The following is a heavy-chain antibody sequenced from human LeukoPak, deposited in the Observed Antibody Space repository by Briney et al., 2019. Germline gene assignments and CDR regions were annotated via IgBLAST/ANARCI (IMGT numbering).Heavy chain of an antibody. J-gene: IGHJ6*03. CDR1: GYSINSGYY. D-gene: IGHD2-21*01. V-gene: IGHV4-38-2*02. CDR3: ARGDCSGSICYSPMDV. Sequence: SETLSLTCTVSGYSINSGYYWVWIRQPPGKGLEWIGSIYHSGSTNYNPSLKSRVTISVDTSKNQFSLKVSSVTAADTAVYYCARGDCSGSICYSPMDVWGTGTTVTVSS. CDR2: IYHSGST.